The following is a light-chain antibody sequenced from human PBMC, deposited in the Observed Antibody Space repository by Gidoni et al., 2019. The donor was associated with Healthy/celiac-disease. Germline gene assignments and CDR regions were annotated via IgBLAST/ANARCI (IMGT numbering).Light chain of an antibody. CDR2: QDS. CDR3: QAWDSSIV. Sequence: SYVLTQPPSASVAPGQTASITCSGAKLGDKYACWYQQKPGQSPVLVIYQDSKRPSGIPGRFSGSNSGNTATLTISGTQAMDEADYYCQAWDSSIVFGGGTKLTVL. CDR1: KLGDKY. J-gene: IGLJ2*01. V-gene: IGLV3-1*01.